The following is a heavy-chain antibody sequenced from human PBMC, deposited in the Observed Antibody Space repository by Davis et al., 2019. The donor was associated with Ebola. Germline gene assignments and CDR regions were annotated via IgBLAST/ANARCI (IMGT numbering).Heavy chain of an antibody. CDR2: IHPADSAP. CDR3: ARGGQQLGYFDY. D-gene: IGHD6-13*01. J-gene: IGHJ4*02. V-gene: IGHV5-51*01. CDR1: GFRFTTFW. Sequence: GESLKISCKGSGFRFTTFWIGWVRQMPGQGLEWVAIIHPADSAPRYSPSFQGQVTISVDKSISTAYLQWSSLKASDSAMYYCARGGQQLGYFDYWGQGTLVTVSS.